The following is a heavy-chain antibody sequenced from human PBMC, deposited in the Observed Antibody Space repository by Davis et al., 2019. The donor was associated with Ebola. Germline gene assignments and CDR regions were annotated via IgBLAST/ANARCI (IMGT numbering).Heavy chain of an antibody. V-gene: IGHV3-21*04. CDR3: ARDGDIVVVPDWYYFDY. J-gene: IGHJ4*02. Sequence: GESLKISCAASGFTFSSYSMNWVRQAPGKGLEWVSSISSSSSYIYYADSVKGRFTISRDNSKNTLYLQMNSLRAEDTAVYYCARDGDIVVVPDWYYFDYWGQGTLVTVSP. CDR2: ISSSSSYI. CDR1: GFTFSSYS. D-gene: IGHD2-2*01.